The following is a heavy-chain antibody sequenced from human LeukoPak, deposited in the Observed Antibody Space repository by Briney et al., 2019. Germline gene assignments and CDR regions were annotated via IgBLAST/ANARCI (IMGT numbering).Heavy chain of an antibody. CDR3: ARDRFYSRSGSYQIFDS. D-gene: IGHD3-10*01. CDR2: IYTSGST. Sequence: SQTLSLTCTVSGGSLSSASYYWSWIRQPAGKGLEWIGRIYTSGSTNYSPSLRSRVTISVDTSKNEFSLKLSSVTAADTAVYYCARDRFYSRSGSYQIFDSWGQGTLVTVSS. V-gene: IGHV4-61*02. J-gene: IGHJ4*02. CDR1: GGSLSSASYY.